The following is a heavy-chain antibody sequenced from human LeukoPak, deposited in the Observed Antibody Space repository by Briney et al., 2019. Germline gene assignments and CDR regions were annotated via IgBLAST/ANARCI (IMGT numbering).Heavy chain of an antibody. Sequence: ASVKVSCKASGGTFSSYTTSWVRQAPGQGLEWMGRIIPILGIANYAQKFQGRVTITADKSTSTAYMELSNLRSEDTAVYYCAREGSSWYYFDYWGQGTLVTVSS. V-gene: IGHV1-69*04. CDR3: AREGSSWYYFDY. D-gene: IGHD6-13*01. J-gene: IGHJ4*02. CDR2: IIPILGIA. CDR1: GGTFSSYT.